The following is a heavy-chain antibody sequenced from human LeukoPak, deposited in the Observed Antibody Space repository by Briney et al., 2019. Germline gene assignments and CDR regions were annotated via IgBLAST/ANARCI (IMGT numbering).Heavy chain of an antibody. V-gene: IGHV4-39*01. CDR2: IYYSGST. CDR3: ARVGAESGSYLNWFDP. CDR1: GGSISSSSYY. D-gene: IGHD1-26*01. Sequence: SETLSLTCTVSGGSISSSSYYWGWIRQPPGKGLEWIGSIYYSGSTYYNPSLKSRVTISVDTSKNQFSLKLSSVTAADTAVYYCARVGAESGSYLNWFDPWGQGTLVTVSA. J-gene: IGHJ5*02.